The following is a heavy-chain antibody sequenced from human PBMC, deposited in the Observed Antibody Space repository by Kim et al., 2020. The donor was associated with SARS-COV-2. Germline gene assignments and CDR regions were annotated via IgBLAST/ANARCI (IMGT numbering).Heavy chain of an antibody. V-gene: IGHV3-30*03. J-gene: IGHJ4*02. D-gene: IGHD4-17*01. CDR3: STGLKFRPVMTTVTMFDY. CDR2: ISYDGSNK. CDR1: GFTFSSYG. Sequence: GGSLRLSCAASGFTFSSYGMHWVRQAPGKGLEWVAVISYDGSNKYYADSVKGRFTISRDNSKNTLYLQMNSLRAEDTAVYYCSTGLKFRPVMTTVTMFDYWGQGTLVTVSS.